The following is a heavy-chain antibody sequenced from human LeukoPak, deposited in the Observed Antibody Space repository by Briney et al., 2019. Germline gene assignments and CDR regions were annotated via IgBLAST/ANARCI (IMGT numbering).Heavy chain of an antibody. V-gene: IGHV3-30*02. Sequence: GGSLRLSCAASGFTFSSYGMHWVRQAPGKGLEWVAVIWYGGSNKYYADSVKGRFTISRDNSKNTLYLQMNSLRAEDTAVYYCAKEGTYYDFWSGYPTRYYYYYMDVRGKGTTVSVSS. D-gene: IGHD3-3*01. J-gene: IGHJ6*03. CDR1: GFTFSSYG. CDR3: AKEGTYYDFWSGYPTRYYYYYMDV. CDR2: IWYGGSNK.